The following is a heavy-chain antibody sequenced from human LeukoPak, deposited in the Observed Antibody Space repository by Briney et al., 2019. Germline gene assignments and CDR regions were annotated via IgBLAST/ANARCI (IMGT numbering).Heavy chain of an antibody. CDR1: GGSISSGGYS. Sequence: SETLSLTCAVSGGSISSGGYSWSWIRQPPGKGLEWIGYIYYSGSTNYNPSLKSRVTISVDTSKNQFSLKLSSVTAADTAVYYCSRDLRYDSSGWAFDYWGQGTLVTVSS. CDR3: SRDLRYDSSGWAFDY. D-gene: IGHD3-22*01. J-gene: IGHJ4*02. CDR2: IYYSGST. V-gene: IGHV4-61*08.